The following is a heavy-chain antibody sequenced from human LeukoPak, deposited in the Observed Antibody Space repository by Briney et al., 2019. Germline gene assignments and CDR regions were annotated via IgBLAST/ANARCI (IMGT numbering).Heavy chain of an antibody. CDR1: GYNFRNYG. J-gene: IGHJ4*02. D-gene: IGHD3-22*01. CDR2: ITAGNGDT. CDR3: ARDRVPAEGYYYDSSGETDY. V-gene: IGHV1-18*01. Sequence: GASVKVSCKASGYNFRNYGIGWVRQAPRQGLEWMGWITAGNGDTNYAQKVQGRVTMTTDTSTSTAYMELRSLRSDDTAVYFCARDRVPAEGYYYDSSGETDYWGQGTLVTVSS.